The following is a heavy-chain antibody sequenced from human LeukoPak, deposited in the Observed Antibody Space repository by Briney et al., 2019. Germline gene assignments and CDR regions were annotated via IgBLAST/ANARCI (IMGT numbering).Heavy chain of an antibody. D-gene: IGHD1-26*01. CDR3: ARLGGSYYTY. Sequence: GGSLRLSCVASGFAFSSYWMSWVRQAPGKGLEWVANIKQDGGEKYYVDSVKGRFTISRDNAKNSLFPQTNSLRVEDTAVYYCARLGGSYYTYWGQGTLVTVSS. CDR2: IKQDGGEK. V-gene: IGHV3-7*01. J-gene: IGHJ4*02. CDR1: GFAFSSYW.